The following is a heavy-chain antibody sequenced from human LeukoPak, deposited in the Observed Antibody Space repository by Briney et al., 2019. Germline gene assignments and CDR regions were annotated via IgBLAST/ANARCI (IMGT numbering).Heavy chain of an antibody. CDR1: GFTFSDHY. CDR3: AKLGTLAAAGSD. D-gene: IGHD6-13*01. Sequence: GGSLRLSCAASGFTFSDHYMSWVRQAPGKGLEWVSAISGSGGSTYYADSVKGRFTISRDNSKNTLYLQMNSLRAEDTAVYYCAKLGTLAAAGSDWGQGTLVTVSS. V-gene: IGHV3-23*01. CDR2: ISGSGGST. J-gene: IGHJ4*02.